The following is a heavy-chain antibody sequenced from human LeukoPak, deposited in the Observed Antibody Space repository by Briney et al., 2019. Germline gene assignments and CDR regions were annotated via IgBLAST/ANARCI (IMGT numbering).Heavy chain of an antibody. Sequence: GGSLRLSCTASGFTFSKAWMSWVRQAPGKGLEWVGRIKSKIDGGTIDYAGPVKGRFTISRDDSKNTLYLQMNSLKTEDTAVYYCTRESQLPLGFSPAYYYYYMDVWGKGTTVTISS. CDR1: GFTFSKAW. V-gene: IGHV3-15*01. CDR2: IKSKIDGGTI. J-gene: IGHJ6*03. CDR3: TRESQLPLGFSPAYYYYYMDV. D-gene: IGHD2-2*01.